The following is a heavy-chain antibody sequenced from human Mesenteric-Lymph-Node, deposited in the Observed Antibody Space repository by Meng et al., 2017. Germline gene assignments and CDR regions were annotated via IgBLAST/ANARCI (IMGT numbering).Heavy chain of an antibody. CDR3: ARGYGPIHSEYNFDY. V-gene: IGHV6-1*01. Sequence: QGHLHQSGPGRGKPSPTLSPPAALPGDSVSSNRAAWNWIRQSPSRGLEWLGRTFYRSKWSNECAVSVKSRITINPDTSKNQFFLQLNSVTPEDTAVYYCARGYGPIHSEYNFDYWGQGTLVTVSS. CDR1: GDSVSSNRAA. D-gene: IGHD1-26*01. J-gene: IGHJ4*02. CDR2: TFYRSKWSN.